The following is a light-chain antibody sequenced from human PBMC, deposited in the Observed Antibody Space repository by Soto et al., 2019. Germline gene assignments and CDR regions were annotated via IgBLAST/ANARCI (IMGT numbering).Light chain of an antibody. J-gene: IGKJ1*01. CDR1: ESVSSS. CDR2: GAS. CDR3: QQYNKWRT. Sequence: EIVMTQSPATLSVSPGERVTLSCRASESVSSSIAWYQQRTGQAPRLLIYGASTRATGIPARFSGSGSGTEFTLTISSLQSEYFAIYYCQQYNKWRTFGQGTKVDIK. V-gene: IGKV3-15*01.